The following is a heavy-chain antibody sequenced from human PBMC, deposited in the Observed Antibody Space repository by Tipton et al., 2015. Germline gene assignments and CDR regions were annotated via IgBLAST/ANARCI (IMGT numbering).Heavy chain of an antibody. D-gene: IGHD4-17*01. Sequence: TLSLTCAVFGYSISSGYYWGWIRQPPGKGLEWIGSIYHSGPTYSNPSLKSRVTISVDTSKNQFSLKLRSVTAADTALYYCARVTVDYGDYVGAFDIWGQGTMVTVSS. J-gene: IGHJ3*02. CDR1: GYSISSGYY. CDR3: ARVTVDYGDYVGAFDI. CDR2: IYHSGPT. V-gene: IGHV4-38-2*01.